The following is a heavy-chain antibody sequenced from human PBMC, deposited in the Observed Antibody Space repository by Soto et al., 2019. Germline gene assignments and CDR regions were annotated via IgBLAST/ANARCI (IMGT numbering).Heavy chain of an antibody. CDR2: VSYDGSNQ. J-gene: IGHJ6*02. CDR1: GFTFSSYA. CDR3: AKDLGVQQWVYYALDD. V-gene: IGHV3-30*18. Sequence: QVQVVESGGGVVQPGRSLRLSCAASGFTFSSYAMHWVRQAPGKGLEWVAVVSYDGSNQYYADSVKGRFTISRDNSKNTLYLQMSSLRAEDTALYYWAKDLGVQQWVYYALDDWGQGTAVTGSS. D-gene: IGHD6-19*01.